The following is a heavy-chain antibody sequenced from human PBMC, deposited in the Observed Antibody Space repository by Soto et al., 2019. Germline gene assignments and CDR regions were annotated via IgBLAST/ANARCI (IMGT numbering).Heavy chain of an antibody. J-gene: IGHJ4*02. CDR2: ISAYNGHT. V-gene: IGHV1-18*01. CDR3: ARDRSSNDF. CDR1: GYTFSDYG. Sequence: QVQLVQSGAEVKEPGASVKVSCKASGYTFSDYGISWVRQAPGQGLEWMGWISAYNGHTDYAQSLQGRVTMTTDTSTSTAYMELRSLKSDDTAVYYCARDRSSNDFWGQGTLVTVSS. D-gene: IGHD2-15*01.